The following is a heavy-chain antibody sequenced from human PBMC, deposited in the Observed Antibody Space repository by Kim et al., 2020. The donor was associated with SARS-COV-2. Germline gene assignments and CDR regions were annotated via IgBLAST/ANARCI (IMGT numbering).Heavy chain of an antibody. J-gene: IGHJ4*02. D-gene: IGHD5-18*01. CDR2: IKQDGSEK. V-gene: IGHV3-7*01. CDR1: GFTFSSYW. Sequence: GGSLRLSCAASGFTFSSYWMSWVRQAPGKGLEWVANIKQDGSEKYYVDSVKGRFTISRDNAKNSLYLQMNSLRAEDTAVYYCARDGHRRGYSYGNYWGQGTLVTVSS. CDR3: ARDGHRRGYSYGNY.